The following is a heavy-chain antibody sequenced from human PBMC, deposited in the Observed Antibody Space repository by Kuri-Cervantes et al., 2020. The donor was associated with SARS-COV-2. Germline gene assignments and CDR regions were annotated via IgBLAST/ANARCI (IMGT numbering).Heavy chain of an antibody. CDR2: IYYSGST. D-gene: IGHD6-13*01. CDR3: ARTSGYSSSWSLYYYYYTDV. Sequence: SETLSLTCTVSGGSISSGDYYWSWIRQPPGKGLEWIGYIYYSGSTYYNPSLKSRVTISVDTSKNQFSLKLSSVTAADTAVHYCARTSGYSSSWSLYYYYYTDVWGKGTTVTVSS. CDR1: GGSISSGDYY. J-gene: IGHJ6*03. V-gene: IGHV4-30-4*08.